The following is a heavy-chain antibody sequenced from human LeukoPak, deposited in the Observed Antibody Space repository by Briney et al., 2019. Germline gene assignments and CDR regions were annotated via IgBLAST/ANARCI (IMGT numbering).Heavy chain of an antibody. CDR1: GFTFSSYA. V-gene: IGHV3-30-3*01. CDR2: ISYDGSNK. J-gene: IGHJ4*02. CDR3: ASSPPMHYGDYDNY. D-gene: IGHD4-17*01. Sequence: GRSLRLSCAASGFTFSSYAMHWVRQAPGKGLEWVAVISYDGSNKYYADSVKGRFIISRDNSKYTLYLQMNSLRAEDTAVYYCASSPPMHYGDYDNYWGQGTLVTVSS.